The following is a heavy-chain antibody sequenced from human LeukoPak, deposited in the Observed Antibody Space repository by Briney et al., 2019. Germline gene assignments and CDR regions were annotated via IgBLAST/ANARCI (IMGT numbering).Heavy chain of an antibody. D-gene: IGHD4-17*01. Sequence: GSLRLSCAASGFTFSSYAMSWVRQAPGKGLEWVSAISGSGGSTYYADSVKGRFTISRDNSKNTLYLQMNSLRAEDTAVYYCAKPQIYGDYDLTYFDYWGQGTLVTVSS. V-gene: IGHV3-23*01. CDR2: ISGSGGST. J-gene: IGHJ4*02. CDR1: GFTFSSYA. CDR3: AKPQIYGDYDLTYFDY.